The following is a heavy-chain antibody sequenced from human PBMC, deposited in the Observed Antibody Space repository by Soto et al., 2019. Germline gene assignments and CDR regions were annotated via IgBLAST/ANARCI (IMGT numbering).Heavy chain of an antibody. CDR2: IYPGDSDT. CDR1: GYSFTSYW. V-gene: IGHV5-51*01. CDR3: AGSSSYYYYGMDV. D-gene: IGHD6-6*01. J-gene: IGHJ6*02. Sequence: PGESLKISCKGSGYSFTSYWIGWVRQMPGKGLEWMGIIYPGDSDTRYGPSFQGQVTISADKSISTAYLQWSSLKASDTAMYYCAGSSSYYYYGMDVWGQGTTVTVSS.